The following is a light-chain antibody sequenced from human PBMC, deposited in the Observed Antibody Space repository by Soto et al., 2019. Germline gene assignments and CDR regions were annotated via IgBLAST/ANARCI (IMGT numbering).Light chain of an antibody. V-gene: IGLV2-14*01. Sequence: QSALTQPASVSGSPGQSITISCTGTTSDVGRYNYVSWYQHHPGKAPKLIIYEVTKRPSGVSDRFSGSKSGNTASLTISGLQAGDEADFHCSSYTTSNTWVFGGGTKLTVL. J-gene: IGLJ3*02. CDR2: EVT. CDR1: TSDVGRYNY. CDR3: SSYTTSNTWV.